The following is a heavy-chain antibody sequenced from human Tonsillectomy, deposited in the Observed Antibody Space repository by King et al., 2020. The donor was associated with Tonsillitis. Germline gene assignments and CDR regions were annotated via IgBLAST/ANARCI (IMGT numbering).Heavy chain of an antibody. Sequence: QLQESGPGLVKPSQTLSLTCTVSGGSISSGGYYWSWIRQPPAKGLGWIGYIYHSERTFYNLSLKSLITVSVYTSKNQFSLPLSSVTAADTAMYYCARGRTTMAPGYFDFWGQGTLVTVSS. CDR2: IYHSERT. CDR1: GGSISSGGYY. CDR3: ARGRTTMAPGYFDF. V-gene: IGHV4-31*01. D-gene: IGHD5-18*01. J-gene: IGHJ4*02.